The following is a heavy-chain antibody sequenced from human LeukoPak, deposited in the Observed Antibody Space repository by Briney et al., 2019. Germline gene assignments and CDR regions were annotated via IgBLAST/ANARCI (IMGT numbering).Heavy chain of an antibody. J-gene: IGHJ6*02. CDR1: GYTFVGYY. V-gene: IGHV1-2*02. CDR3: AREYSASEH. D-gene: IGHD5-12*01. CDR2: IDPYTGNT. Sequence: ASVKVSCKASGYTFVGYYLHWVRQAPGQGLEWMAWIDPYTGNTHYAQKFQGRITVTRDTSVSTTYMELSWLASDDTARYYCAREYSASEHWGQGTTVTVSS.